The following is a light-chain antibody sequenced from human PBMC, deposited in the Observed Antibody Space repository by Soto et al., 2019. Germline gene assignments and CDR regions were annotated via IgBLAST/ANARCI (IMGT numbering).Light chain of an antibody. J-gene: IGKJ4*01. CDR1: QSISTW. V-gene: IGKV1-5*03. CDR2: KAS. Sequence: DIQMTQSPSTLSASVGDRVTITCRASQSISTWLAWYQQEPGKAPKLLIHKASSLQSGVPSRFSGSGSGTDFTLTISSLEPEDFAVYYCQQRSNWPLTFGGGTKVEIK. CDR3: QQRSNWPLT.